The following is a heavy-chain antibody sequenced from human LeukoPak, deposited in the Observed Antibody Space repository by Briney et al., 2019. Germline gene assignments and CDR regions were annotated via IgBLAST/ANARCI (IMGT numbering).Heavy chain of an antibody. Sequence: GGSLRLSCAASGFTVSSNYMSWVRQAPGKGLEWVASIRQDESEKYYVDSVKGRFTISRDNAKKSVYLQMNSLRAEDTAVYYCARGTYSGTWANWFDPWGQGTLVTVSS. CDR3: ARGTYSGTWANWFDP. CDR2: IRQDESEK. D-gene: IGHD6-13*01. J-gene: IGHJ5*02. CDR1: GFTVSSNY. V-gene: IGHV3-7*03.